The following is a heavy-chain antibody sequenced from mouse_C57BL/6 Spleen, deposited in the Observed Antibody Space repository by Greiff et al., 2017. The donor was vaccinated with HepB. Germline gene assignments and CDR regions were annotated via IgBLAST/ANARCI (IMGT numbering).Heavy chain of an antibody. Sequence: EVQLQQSGAELVRPGASVKLSCTASGFNIKDDYMHWVKQRPEQGLEWIGWIDPENGDTEYASKFQGKATITADTSSNTAYLQLSSLTSEDPAVYYCTTWDYYTGRFAYWGQGTLVTVSA. D-gene: IGHD1-1*01. J-gene: IGHJ3*01. CDR2: IDPENGDT. V-gene: IGHV14-4*01. CDR1: GFNIKDDY. CDR3: TTWDYYTGRFAY.